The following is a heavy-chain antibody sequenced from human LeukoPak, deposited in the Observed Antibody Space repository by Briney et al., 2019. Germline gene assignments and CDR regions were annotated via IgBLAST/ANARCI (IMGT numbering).Heavy chain of an antibody. Sequence: LAGGSLRLSCAASGFTFSSYEMNWVRQAPGKGLEWVSYISSSGTTIYYADSVKGRFTISRDNAKNSLCLQMNSLRAEDTAVYYCASRGSPQIDYWGQGTLVTVSS. CDR2: ISSSGTTI. CDR3: ASRGSPQIDY. CDR1: GFTFSSYE. V-gene: IGHV3-48*03. D-gene: IGHD5-12*01. J-gene: IGHJ4*02.